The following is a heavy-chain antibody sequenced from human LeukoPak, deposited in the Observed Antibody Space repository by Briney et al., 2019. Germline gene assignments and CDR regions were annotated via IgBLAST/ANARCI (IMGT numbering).Heavy chain of an antibody. CDR1: GFTFDDYA. Sequence: GGSLRLSCAASGFTFDDYAMHWVRQAPGKGLEWVSGISWNSGSIGHADSVKGRFTISRDNAKNSLYLQMNSLRAEDMALYYCAKGPTYYYDSSGYYYTNWGQGTLVTVSS. CDR3: AKGPTYYYDSSGYYYTN. V-gene: IGHV3-9*03. J-gene: IGHJ4*02. D-gene: IGHD3-22*01. CDR2: ISWNSGSI.